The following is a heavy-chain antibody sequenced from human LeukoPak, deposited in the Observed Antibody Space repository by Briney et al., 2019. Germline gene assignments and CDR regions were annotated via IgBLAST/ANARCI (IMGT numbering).Heavy chain of an antibody. CDR3: ARDIGDGEVVAPGAFDI. J-gene: IGHJ3*02. V-gene: IGHV5-51*01. CDR1: GYSFTSYW. Sequence: GESLKISCKGSGYSFTSYWIGWVRQMPGKGLEWMGIIYPGDSDTRYSPSFQGQVTISAGKSISTAYLQWSSLKASDTAMYYCARDIGDGEVVAPGAFDIWGQGTMVTVSS. CDR2: IYPGDSDT. D-gene: IGHD3-22*01.